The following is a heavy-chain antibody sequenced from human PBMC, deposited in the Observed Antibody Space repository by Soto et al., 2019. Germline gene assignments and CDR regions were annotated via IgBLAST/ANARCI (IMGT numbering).Heavy chain of an antibody. J-gene: IGHJ4*02. CDR2: IYYSGST. Sequence: QVQLQESGPGLVKPSQTLSLTCTVSGGSISSGDYYWSWIRQPPGKGLEWIGYIYYSGSTYYNPSLTRRVTISVDTSKTQFSLKLSSVTAADTAVYYCAARFWEWLPYDYWGQGTLVTVSS. CDR3: AARFWEWLPYDY. CDR1: GGSISSGDYY. D-gene: IGHD3-3*01. V-gene: IGHV4-30-4*01.